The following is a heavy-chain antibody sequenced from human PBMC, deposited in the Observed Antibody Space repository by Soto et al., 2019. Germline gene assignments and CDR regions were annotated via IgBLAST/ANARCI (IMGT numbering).Heavy chain of an antibody. CDR2: FSYSGTT. Sequence: SETLSLTCSVSGDSISSYYWNWIRQPPGKGLEWIGYFSYSGTTNYNPSLKSRITISADTSKNQFFLKLSSVTAADTAVYYCGRHLFSDVWGQGTTVPVSS. D-gene: IGHD2-21*01. CDR3: GRHLFSDV. V-gene: IGHV4-59*08. J-gene: IGHJ6*02. CDR1: GDSISSYY.